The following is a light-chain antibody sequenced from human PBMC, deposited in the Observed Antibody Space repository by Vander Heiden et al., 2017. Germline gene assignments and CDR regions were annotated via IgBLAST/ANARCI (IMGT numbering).Light chain of an antibody. J-gene: IGLJ3*02. CDR1: SLRNYY. CDR3: NSRDSSGDHVV. V-gene: IGLV3-19*01. Sequence: SSELTQAPAVSVALGQTVRITCQGDSLRNYYASWYQQKPGQAPVLVIYGKNNRPSGIPDRFSGSSSGNTASLTITGAQAEDEADYYCNSRDSSGDHVVFGGGTKLTVL. CDR2: GKN.